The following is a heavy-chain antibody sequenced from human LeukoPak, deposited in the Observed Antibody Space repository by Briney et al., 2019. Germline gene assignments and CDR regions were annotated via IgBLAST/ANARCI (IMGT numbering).Heavy chain of an antibody. CDR1: GGSISSSSYY. CDR3: ARDAGISGYAFDI. V-gene: IGHV4-39*07. CDR2: IYYSGST. D-gene: IGHD1-1*01. Sequence: PSETLSLTCIVSGGSISSSSYYWGWIRQPPGKGLEWIGSIYYSGSTYYNPSLKSRVTISVDTSKNQFSLKLSSVTAADTAVYYCARDAGISGYAFDIWGQGTMVTVSS. J-gene: IGHJ3*02.